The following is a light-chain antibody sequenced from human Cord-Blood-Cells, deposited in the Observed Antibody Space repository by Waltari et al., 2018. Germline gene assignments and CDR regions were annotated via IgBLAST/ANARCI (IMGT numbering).Light chain of an antibody. Sequence: QSALTQPASVSGSPGQSSTISCTGTSSDVGGYNYVSWYQQHPGKAPKLMIYDVGKRPSGVSNRFSGSKSGNTASLTISGLQAEDEADYYCSSYTSSSTWVFGGGTKLTVL. CDR3: SSYTSSSTWV. V-gene: IGLV2-14*01. CDR2: DVG. CDR1: SSDVGGYNY. J-gene: IGLJ3*02.